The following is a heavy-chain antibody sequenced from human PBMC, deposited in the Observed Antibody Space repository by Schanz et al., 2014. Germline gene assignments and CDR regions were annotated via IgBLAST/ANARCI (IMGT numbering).Heavy chain of an antibody. J-gene: IGHJ4*02. D-gene: IGHD3-10*01. V-gene: IGHV3-21*04. Sequence: EVQLVESGGGLVKPGGSLRLSCAASGFTFSTYYMNWVRQAPGKGLEWVSSISSSSSYISYADSMKGRFTISRDNAKNSLYLRMSSLKTEDTAGDYCVRLGVRDYWGQGTLVTVSA. CDR1: GFTFSTYY. CDR2: ISSSSSYI. CDR3: VRLGVRDY.